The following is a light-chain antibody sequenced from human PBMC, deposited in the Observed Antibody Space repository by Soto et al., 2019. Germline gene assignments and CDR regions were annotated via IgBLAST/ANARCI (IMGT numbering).Light chain of an antibody. J-gene: IGKJ4*01. CDR1: QSVSSSY. V-gene: IGKV3-20*01. CDR2: GAS. Sequence: EIVLTQSPGILSLSPGERATLSCRASQSVSSSYLAWYQQKPGQAPRLLIYGASSRATGIPDRFSGSGSGTDFTLTISRLEPEDFEVYYCQQYGNSPFTFGGGTKVDIK. CDR3: QQYGNSPFT.